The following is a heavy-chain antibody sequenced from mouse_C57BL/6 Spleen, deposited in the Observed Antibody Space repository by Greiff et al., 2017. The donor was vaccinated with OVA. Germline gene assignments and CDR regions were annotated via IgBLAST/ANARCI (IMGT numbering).Heavy chain of an antibody. V-gene: IGHV1-15*01. CDR1: GYTFTDYE. Sequence: QVQLQQSGAELVRPGASVTLSCKASGYTFTDYEMHWVKQTPVHGLEWIGAIDPETGGTAYNQKFKGKAILTADKSPSTAYMELRSLTSEDSAVYYCTIFTTVVEGRGYYAMDYWGQGTSVTVSS. CDR2: IDPETGGT. D-gene: IGHD1-1*01. CDR3: TIFTTVVEGRGYYAMDY. J-gene: IGHJ4*01.